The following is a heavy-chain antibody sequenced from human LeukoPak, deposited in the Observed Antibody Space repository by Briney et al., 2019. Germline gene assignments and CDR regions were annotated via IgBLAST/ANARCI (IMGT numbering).Heavy chain of an antibody. Sequence: GGSLRLSCAASGFSVSSNYISWVRQAPEKGLEWVSVIYSGGSTYYADSVKGRFTISRDNSKNTLYLQMNSLRAEDTAVYYCATEGERDSGQGTLVTVSS. CDR3: ATEGERD. J-gene: IGHJ4*02. CDR1: GFSVSSNY. V-gene: IGHV3-53*01. D-gene: IGHD1-26*01. CDR2: IYSGGST.